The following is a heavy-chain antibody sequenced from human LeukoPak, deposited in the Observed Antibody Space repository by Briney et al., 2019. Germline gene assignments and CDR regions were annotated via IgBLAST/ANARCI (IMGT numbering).Heavy chain of an antibody. V-gene: IGHV3-23*01. CDR3: AKRGPYTNSWYYFDY. D-gene: IGHD6-13*01. CDR2: ISGSGGST. Sequence: AESLRLSCAASGLTFSSYARSWVRQAPGKGLEWISAISGSGGSTYHADSVKGRFTISRDNSKNTLYLQRNSLRAEDTAIYYCAKRGPYTNSWYYFDYWGQGTLVTVSS. CDR1: GLTFSSYA. J-gene: IGHJ4*02.